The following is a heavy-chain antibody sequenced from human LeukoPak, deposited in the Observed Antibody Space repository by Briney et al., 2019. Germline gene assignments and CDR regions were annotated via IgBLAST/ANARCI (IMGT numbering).Heavy chain of an antibody. CDR1: GYSISSGYY. CDR2: IYHSGST. V-gene: IGHV4-38-2*01. CDR3: ARGGPSSGPYSSGWYSPLFAEPWFDP. D-gene: IGHD6-19*01. Sequence: SETLSLTCAVSGYSISSGYYWGWIRQPPGKGLEWIGSIYHSGSTNYNPSLKSRVTISVDTSKNQFSLKLSSVTAADTAVYYCARGGPSSGPYSSGWYSPLFAEPWFDPWGQGTLVTVSS. J-gene: IGHJ5*02.